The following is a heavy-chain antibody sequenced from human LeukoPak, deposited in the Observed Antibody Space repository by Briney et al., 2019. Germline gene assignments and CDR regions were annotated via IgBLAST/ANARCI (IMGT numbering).Heavy chain of an antibody. CDR3: STRDRSRTDVVPPDY. CDR1: GASVSSDNW. J-gene: IGHJ4*02. CDR2: IHQRGNT. Sequence: SETLSLTCVVSGASVSSDNWWTWVRQPPGKGLEWIGEIHQRGNTNYNPSLMGRVTISIDKSRNYLSLNLRYVTAADTAVYYCSTRDRSRTDVVPPDYWGQGILVTVSS. V-gene: IGHV4/OR15-8*02. D-gene: IGHD5-24*01.